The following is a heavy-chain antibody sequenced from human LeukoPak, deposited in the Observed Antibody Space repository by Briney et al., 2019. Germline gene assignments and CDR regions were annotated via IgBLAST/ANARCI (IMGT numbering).Heavy chain of an antibody. CDR2: ISSSSTYI. J-gene: IGHJ4*02. D-gene: IGHD6-13*01. Sequence: PGGSLRLSCAASGFTFSTYSMNWVRQAPGKGLEWVSSISSSSTYIYYADSVKGRFTISRDNPKNSLFLQMNSLRAEDTAIYYCTGQPGIASAGRFDSWGQGTLVTVSS. CDR1: GFTFSTYS. CDR3: TGQPGIASAGRFDS. V-gene: IGHV3-21*01.